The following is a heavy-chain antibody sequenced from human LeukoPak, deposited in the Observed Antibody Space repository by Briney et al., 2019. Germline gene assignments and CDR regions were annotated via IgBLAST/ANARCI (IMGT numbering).Heavy chain of an antibody. D-gene: IGHD6-19*01. CDR2: ISAYNGNT. Sequence: ASVKVSCKASGYTFTSYGISWVRQAPGQGLEWMGWISAYNGNTNYAQKLQGRVTMTTDTSTSTAYMELRSLRSEDTAVYYCARGSSGWYNYYYYYYMDVWGKGTTVTVSS. J-gene: IGHJ6*03. CDR1: GYTFTSYG. V-gene: IGHV1-18*01. CDR3: ARGSSGWYNYYYYYYMDV.